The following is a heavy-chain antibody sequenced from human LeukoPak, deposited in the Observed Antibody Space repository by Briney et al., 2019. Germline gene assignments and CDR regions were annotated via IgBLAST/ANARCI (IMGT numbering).Heavy chain of an antibody. Sequence: GGSLRLSCAASGFTFSSYWMHWVPQAPGKGLVWVSRINSDGSSTTYADSVKGRFTISRDNAKNTLYLQMNSLRAEDTAVYYCARGAPSGSYYYWGQGTLVTVSS. CDR1: GFTFSSYW. J-gene: IGHJ4*02. CDR3: ARGAPSGSYYY. V-gene: IGHV3-74*01. D-gene: IGHD1-26*01. CDR2: INSDGSST.